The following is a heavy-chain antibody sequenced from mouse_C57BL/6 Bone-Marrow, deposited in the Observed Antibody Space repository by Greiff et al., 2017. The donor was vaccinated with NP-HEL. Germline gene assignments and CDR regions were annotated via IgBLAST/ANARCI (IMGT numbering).Heavy chain of an antibody. CDR1: GYTFTSYW. Sequence: VQLQQPGAELVRPGSSVKLSCKASGYTFTSYWMDWVKQRPGQGLEWIGNIYPSDSETHYNQKFKDKATLTVDKSSSTAYMHLSSLTSEDSAVYYCARGGTYFGSSFDYWGQGTTLTVSS. CDR3: ARGGTYFGSSFDY. CDR2: IYPSDSET. D-gene: IGHD1-1*01. J-gene: IGHJ2*01. V-gene: IGHV1-61*01.